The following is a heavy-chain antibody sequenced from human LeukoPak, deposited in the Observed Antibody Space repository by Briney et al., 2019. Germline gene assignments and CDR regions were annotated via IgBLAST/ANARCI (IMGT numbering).Heavy chain of an antibody. D-gene: IGHD2/OR15-2a*01. CDR1: GFTFSSYA. Sequence: GGSLGLSCAASGFTFSSYAMSWVRQAPGKGLEWVSVISGSGGSTYYADSVKGRFTISRDNSKNTLYVQINSLRAEDTAVYYCATISDHRYYYYMDVWGKGTTVTVSS. J-gene: IGHJ6*03. CDR3: ATISDHRYYYYMDV. V-gene: IGHV3-23*01. CDR2: ISGSGGST.